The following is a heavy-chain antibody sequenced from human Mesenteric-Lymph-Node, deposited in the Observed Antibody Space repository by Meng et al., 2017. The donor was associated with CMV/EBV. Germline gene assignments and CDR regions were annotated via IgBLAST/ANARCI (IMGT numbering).Heavy chain of an antibody. CDR2: ISWNSGRI. Sequence: SLKISCAASGFTFHEYGMHWVRQAPGKGLEWVSGISWNSGRIDYAESVKGRFTISRDNAKNSLYLQMNSLKAEDTAFYYCAKGGDWNLLPDFFDYWGQGTLVTVSS. D-gene: IGHD1-7*01. CDR1: GFTFHEYG. CDR3: AKGGDWNLLPDFFDY. J-gene: IGHJ4*02. V-gene: IGHV3-9*01.